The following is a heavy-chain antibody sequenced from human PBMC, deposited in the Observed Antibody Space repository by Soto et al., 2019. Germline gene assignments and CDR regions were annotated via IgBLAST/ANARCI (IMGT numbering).Heavy chain of an antibody. CDR2: INHSGST. V-gene: IGHV4-34*01. D-gene: IGHD3-3*01. CDR1: GGSFSGYY. J-gene: IGHJ4*02. CDR3: ARGKPYYDFWSGYYSFDY. Sequence: SETLSLTCAVYGGSFSGYYWSWIRQPPGKGLEWIGEINHSGSTNYNPSLKSRVTISVDTSKNQFSLKLSSVTAADTAVYYCARGKPYYDFWSGYYSFDYWGQGTLVTAPQ.